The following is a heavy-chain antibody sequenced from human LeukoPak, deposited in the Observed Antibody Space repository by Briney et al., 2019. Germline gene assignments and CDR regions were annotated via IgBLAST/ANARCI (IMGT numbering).Heavy chain of an antibody. CDR3: AREVYYGSGRRFDL. J-gene: IGHJ4*02. Sequence: PGGSLRLACAASGFTFSNYWMTWVRRAPGKGLEWVANIRRDGSETHYVDSVMGRFTISRDNAKNSLHLQMNSLRAEDTAVYYCAREVYYGSGRRFDLWGQGTLVTVSS. V-gene: IGHV3-7*01. D-gene: IGHD3-10*01. CDR1: GFTFSNYW. CDR2: IRRDGSET.